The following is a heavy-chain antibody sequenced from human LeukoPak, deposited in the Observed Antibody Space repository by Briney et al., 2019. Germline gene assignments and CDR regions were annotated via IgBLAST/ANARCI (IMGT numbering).Heavy chain of an antibody. CDR1: GGSISSGDYY. CDR2: IYYSGST. V-gene: IGHV4-61*08. D-gene: IGHD3-10*01. J-gene: IGHJ3*02. Sequence: PSETLSLTCTVSGGSISSGDYYWSWIRQPPGKGLEWIGYIYYSGSTNYNPSLKSRVTISVDTSKNQFSLKLSSVTAADTAVYYCARVLTMVRGDAFDIWGQGTMVTVSS. CDR3: ARVLTMVRGDAFDI.